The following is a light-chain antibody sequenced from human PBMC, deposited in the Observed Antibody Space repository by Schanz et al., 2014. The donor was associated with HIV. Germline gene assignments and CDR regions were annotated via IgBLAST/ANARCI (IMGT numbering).Light chain of an antibody. CDR1: NSDISTYNY. CDR2: DVN. Sequence: QSVLTQPPSASGSPGQSITISCTGLNSDISTYNYVSWYQQNPGKAPNLIIYDVNKRPSAVPDRFSGSRSGNTASLTVSGLQEEDERDYYCCSFAGTIWVFGGGTKLTVL. CDR3: CSFAGTIWV. J-gene: IGLJ3*02. V-gene: IGLV2-8*01.